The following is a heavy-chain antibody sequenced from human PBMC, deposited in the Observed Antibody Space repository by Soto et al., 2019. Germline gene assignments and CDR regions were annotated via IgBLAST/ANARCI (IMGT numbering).Heavy chain of an antibody. Sequence: GGSLRLSCAASGFTFSSYGMHWVRQAPGKGLEWVAVISYDGSNKYYADSVKGRFTISRDNSKNTLYLQMNSLRAEDTAVYYCAKSFDDSFDIWGQGTMVTVSS. CDR1: GFTFSSYG. D-gene: IGHD1-1*01. J-gene: IGHJ3*02. V-gene: IGHV3-30*18. CDR2: ISYDGSNK. CDR3: AKSFDDSFDI.